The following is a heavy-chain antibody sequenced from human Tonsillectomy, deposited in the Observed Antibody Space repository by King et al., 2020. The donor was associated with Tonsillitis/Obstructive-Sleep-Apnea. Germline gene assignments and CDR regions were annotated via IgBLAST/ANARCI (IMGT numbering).Heavy chain of an antibody. V-gene: IGHV2-5*02. J-gene: IGHJ4*02. CDR2: IYWGDDK. D-gene: IGHD3-16*01. CDR1: GFPLSTSGVG. CDR3: ANSRGGYDEVWGSYVPSFDD. Sequence: TLKESGPTLVKPTQTLTLTCTFSGFPLSTSGVGVGWIRQPPGKALEWLALIYWGDDKRSSPPLKRRLTITKDTSKNQVVLTMTNMDPVDTATYFCANSRGGYDEVWGSYVPSFDDWGKGTRVTVSS.